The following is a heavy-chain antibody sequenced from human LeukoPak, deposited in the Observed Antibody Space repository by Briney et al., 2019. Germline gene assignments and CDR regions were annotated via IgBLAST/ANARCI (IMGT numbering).Heavy chain of an antibody. Sequence: PSETLSLTCTVSGGSISSYYWSWIRQPAGKGLEWIGRIYTSGSTNYNPSLKSRVTMSVDTSKNQFSLKLSSVTAADTAVYYCARDGVPAAIAKGGYWYFDLWGRGTLVTVSS. CDR3: ARDGVPAAIAKGGYWYFDL. CDR2: IYTSGST. D-gene: IGHD2-2*02. V-gene: IGHV4-4*07. CDR1: GGSISSYY. J-gene: IGHJ2*01.